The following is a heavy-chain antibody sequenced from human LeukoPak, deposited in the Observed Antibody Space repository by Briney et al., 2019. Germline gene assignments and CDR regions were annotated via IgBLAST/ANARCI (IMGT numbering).Heavy chain of an antibody. J-gene: IGHJ4*02. CDR3: TPHGRGDYAPLGGVDY. D-gene: IGHD4-17*01. CDR1: GFTFSSYG. V-gene: IGHV3-23*01. CDR2: ITGSGGST. Sequence: GGTLRLSCAASGFTFSSYGMTWVRQAPGKGLEWVSAITGSGGSTYYADSVKGRFTMSRDNSKNTLYLQMNSLKTEDTAVYYCTPHGRGDYAPLGGVDYWGQGTLVTVSS.